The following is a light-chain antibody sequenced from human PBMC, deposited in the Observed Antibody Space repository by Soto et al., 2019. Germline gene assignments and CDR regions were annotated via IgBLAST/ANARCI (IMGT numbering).Light chain of an antibody. J-gene: IGLJ1*01. CDR2: DVS. V-gene: IGLV2-14*01. Sequence: QSALTQPASVSGSPGQSLTISCTGTSSDVGAYNYVSWYQQHPGRAPKLMIYDVSNRPSGVSNRFSGSKSGNTASLTISGLRAEDEADYYCSSYTRSSTLHVFGTGTKVTVL. CDR3: SSYTRSSTLHV. CDR1: SSDVGAYNY.